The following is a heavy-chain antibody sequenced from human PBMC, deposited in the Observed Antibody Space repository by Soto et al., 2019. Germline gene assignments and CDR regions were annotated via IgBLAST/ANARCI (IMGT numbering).Heavy chain of an antibody. CDR1: GGSISSYY. Sequence: SETLSLTCTVSGGSISSYYWSWIRQPPGKGLEWIGYIYYSGSTNYNPSLKSRVTISVDTSKNQFSLKLSSVTAADTAVYYCARIQAHYDSSGYYSAHFDYWGQGTLVTVS. D-gene: IGHD3-22*01. CDR3: ARIQAHYDSSGYYSAHFDY. CDR2: IYYSGST. V-gene: IGHV4-59*01. J-gene: IGHJ4*02.